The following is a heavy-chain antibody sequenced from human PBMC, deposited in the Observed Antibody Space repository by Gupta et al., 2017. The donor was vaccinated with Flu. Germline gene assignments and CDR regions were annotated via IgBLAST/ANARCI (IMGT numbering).Heavy chain of an antibody. CDR3: ARDLSGRDDF. CDR1: GFNFSAYW. J-gene: IGHJ4*02. CDR2: LNEDGTTT. Sequence: EVQLVESGGGLLQPGGSLRLSCAASGFNFSAYWMHWVRQVPGGGLVWVSRLNEDGTTTNYADSVKGRFTISRDNAKNRLYLQMNSLRPDDTAVYYCARDLSGRDDFWGRGTLVTVSA. V-gene: IGHV3-74*01. D-gene: IGHD6-19*01.